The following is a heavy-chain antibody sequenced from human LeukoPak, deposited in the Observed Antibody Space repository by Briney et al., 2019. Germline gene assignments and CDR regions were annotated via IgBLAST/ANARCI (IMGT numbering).Heavy chain of an antibody. CDR3: AKDLRSYSSSFYFDY. Sequence: GGSLRLSCAASGFTFSSYAMSWVRQAPGKGLEWVSAISGSGGSTYYADSVKGRFTISRDNSKSTLYLQMNSLRAEDTAVYYCAKDLRSYSSSFYFDYWGQGTLVTVSS. V-gene: IGHV3-23*01. CDR1: GFTFSSYA. CDR2: ISGSGGST. J-gene: IGHJ4*02. D-gene: IGHD6-6*01.